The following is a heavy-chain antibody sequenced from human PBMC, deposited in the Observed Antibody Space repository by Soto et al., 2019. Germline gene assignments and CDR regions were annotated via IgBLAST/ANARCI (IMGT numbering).Heavy chain of an antibody. CDR2: IGKAGDT. V-gene: IGHV3-13*01. Sequence: EAQLVESGGGLVQPGGSLRRSCAASGFTCSNYDMHWVRQAPGKGLEWVSDIGKAGDTHYPDSVKGRFTRSRENARNSLYLQMNSLRAEDTGVYYCAREPSGWGLDCWGQGALVTVSS. J-gene: IGHJ4*02. CDR3: AREPSGWGLDC. D-gene: IGHD6-19*01. CDR1: GFTCSNYD.